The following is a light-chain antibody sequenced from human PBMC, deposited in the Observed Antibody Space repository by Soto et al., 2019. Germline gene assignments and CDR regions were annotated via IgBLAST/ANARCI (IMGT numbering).Light chain of an antibody. CDR3: QHYGGMWA. CDR1: QSISNR. J-gene: IGKJ1*01. V-gene: IGKV1-5*01. CDR2: DAS. Sequence: DIQMTQTPSTLSASLGDRVTITCRASQSISNRLAWYQQKPGKAPKVVIYDASNLESGVPSRFSGSGSGTEFILNINSLQPDDFATYCCQHYGGMWAFGQGTKVEIK.